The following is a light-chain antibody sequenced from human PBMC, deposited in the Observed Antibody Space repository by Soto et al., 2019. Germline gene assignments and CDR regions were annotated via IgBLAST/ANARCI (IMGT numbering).Light chain of an antibody. CDR2: GAS. CDR1: QSVSSN. CDR3: QQYNNWPRT. V-gene: IGKV3D-15*01. Sequence: EIVMTQSPATLSVSPGERATLSCRASQSVSSNLAWYQQKPGQAPRLLIYGASTRATGIPDRFSGSASGAQVTLTISRLNSEDFEVYYCQQYNNWPRTFGQGTKVEIK. J-gene: IGKJ1*01.